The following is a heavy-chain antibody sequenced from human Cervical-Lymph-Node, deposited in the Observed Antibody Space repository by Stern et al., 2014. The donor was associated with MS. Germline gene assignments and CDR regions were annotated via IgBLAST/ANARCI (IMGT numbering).Heavy chain of an antibody. D-gene: IGHD2-21*01. Sequence: QVQLQQWGPGLVKPSETLSLTCTVSDGPISGDFWNWIRQFPGKGLEWIGYVHYSGSTKYNPSLKSRVTISIDTSVSQFSLNLSSVTTADTAVYYCARGIGGARGYYDYWGHGALVTAAS. J-gene: IGHJ4*01. CDR2: VHYSGST. CDR3: ARGIGGARGYYDY. CDR1: DGPISGDF. V-gene: IGHV4-59*08.